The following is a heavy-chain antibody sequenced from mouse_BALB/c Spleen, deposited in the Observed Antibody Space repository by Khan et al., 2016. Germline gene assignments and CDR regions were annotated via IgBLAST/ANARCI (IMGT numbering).Heavy chain of an antibody. Sequence: QVQLKESGPGLVAPSQSLSITCTVSGFSLTSYDISWIRQPPGKGLEWLGVIWTGGGTIYNSAFMSRLCISKDNSKSQVFLKMNSLQTDDTAIYFCVRDSSGYPYGGQGTTLTVSS. J-gene: IGHJ2*01. CDR2: IWTGGGT. CDR3: VRDSSGYPY. CDR1: GFSLTSYD. D-gene: IGHD3-1*01. V-gene: IGHV2-9-2*01.